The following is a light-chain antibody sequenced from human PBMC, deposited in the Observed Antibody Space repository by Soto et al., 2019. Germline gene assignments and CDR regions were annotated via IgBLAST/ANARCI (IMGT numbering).Light chain of an antibody. V-gene: IGLV4-69*01. J-gene: IGLJ2*01. CDR2: LNSDGSH. CDR3: QTWGSGTVV. CDR1: SGHSSYA. Sequence: QSVLTQSPSASASLGASVKLTCTLSSGHSSYAIAWHQQQPEKGPRYLMKLNSDGSHSKGDGIPDRFSGSSSGAERSLTISSLQSEHEADYYCQTWGSGTVVFGGGTKLTV.